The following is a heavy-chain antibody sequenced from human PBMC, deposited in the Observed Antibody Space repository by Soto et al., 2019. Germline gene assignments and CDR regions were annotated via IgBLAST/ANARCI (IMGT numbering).Heavy chain of an antibody. CDR1: GGTISIRIV. Sequence: SESLSLTCAVSGGTISIRIVGGWVRKPPGKGLEWIGEIYHTGNTNYNPSLESRVTISVDKSKNQFSLNLNSVTAADTAVYYCARDSRAAAGNRRYYFDYWGQGTLVTVSS. D-gene: IGHD6-13*01. V-gene: IGHV4-4*02. CDR2: IYHTGNT. CDR3: ARDSRAAAGNRRYYFDY. J-gene: IGHJ4*02.